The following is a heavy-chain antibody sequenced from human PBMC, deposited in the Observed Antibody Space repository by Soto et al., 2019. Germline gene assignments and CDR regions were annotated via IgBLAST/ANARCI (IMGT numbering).Heavy chain of an antibody. J-gene: IGHJ6*02. CDR1: GYTFTSYG. CDR2: SSAYNGNT. V-gene: IGHV1-18*01. CDR3: ARDRKLRWDYYYGMDV. D-gene: IGHD4-17*01. Sequence: QVPLVQSGAEVKKPGASVKVSCKASGYTFTSYGISWVRQAPGQGLEWMGWSSAYNGNTNYAQKLQGRVTMTTDTPTSTAYMELRSLRSDDTAVYYCARDRKLRWDYYYGMDVWGQGSTVTVSS.